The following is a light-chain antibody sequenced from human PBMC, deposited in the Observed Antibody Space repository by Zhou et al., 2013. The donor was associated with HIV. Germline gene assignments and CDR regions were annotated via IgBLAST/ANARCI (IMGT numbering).Light chain of an antibody. CDR3: QQLYSYPNT. CDR1: QAITNH. V-gene: IGKV1-9*01. CDR2: AAS. Sequence: DMQLTQSPSFLSASVGDRVTITCRASQAITNHLAWYQQRPGXAPKLLIYAASTLXSGVPSRFSGSGSGTDFSLTISSLQPEDFATYYCQQLYSYPNTFGGGTKVEIK. J-gene: IGKJ4*01.